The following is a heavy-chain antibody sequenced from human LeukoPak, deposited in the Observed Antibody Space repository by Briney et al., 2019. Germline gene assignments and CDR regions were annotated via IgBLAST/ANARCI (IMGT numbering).Heavy chain of an antibody. D-gene: IGHD3-10*01. J-gene: IGHJ6*03. Sequence: GGSLRLSCAASGFTFSDYDMSWIRQAPGKGLEWVSYIISSGSTIYYADSVKGRFTISRDKAKNSLYLQMNSLRAEDTAVYYCAREGYYGSGSYYNSYYYYMDVWGKGTTVTISS. CDR1: GFTFSDYD. V-gene: IGHV3-11*04. CDR2: IISSGSTI. CDR3: AREGYYGSGSYYNSYYYYMDV.